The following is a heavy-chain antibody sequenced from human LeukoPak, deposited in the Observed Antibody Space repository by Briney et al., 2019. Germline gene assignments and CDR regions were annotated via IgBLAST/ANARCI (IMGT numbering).Heavy chain of an antibody. Sequence: ASVKVSCKASGGTFSSYAISWVRQAPGQGLEWMGGIIPIFGTASYAQKLQGRVTITADESTSTAYMELSRLRSEDTAVYYCARDIVVVPAAIPRSWFDPWGQGTLVTVSS. D-gene: IGHD2-2*01. CDR3: ARDIVVVPAAIPRSWFDP. V-gene: IGHV1-69*13. CDR2: IIPIFGTA. CDR1: GGTFSSYA. J-gene: IGHJ5*02.